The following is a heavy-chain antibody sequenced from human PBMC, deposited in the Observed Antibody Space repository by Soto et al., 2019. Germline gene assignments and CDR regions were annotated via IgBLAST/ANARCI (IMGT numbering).Heavy chain of an antibody. J-gene: IGHJ6*02. V-gene: IGHV4-34*01. CDR1: GGSFSDYY. CDR3: ARGLRASFGVRLSYYYYGMDV. Sequence: TSETLSLTCAVYGGSFSDYYWGWIRQSPEKGLEWIGEVSLSGSTNYNPSLKSRVTVSVDTSKTQFSLRLSSLTAADTAVYYCARGLRASFGVRLSYYYYGMDVWGQGTTVTV. CDR2: VSLSGST. D-gene: IGHD3-10*01.